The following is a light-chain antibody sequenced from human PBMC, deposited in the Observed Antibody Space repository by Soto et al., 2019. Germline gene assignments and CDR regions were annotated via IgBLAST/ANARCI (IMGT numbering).Light chain of an antibody. CDR1: QSVSSY. CDR2: DAS. V-gene: IGKV3-11*01. Sequence: EIVLTQSPATLSLSPGERATLYCRASQSVSSYLAWYQQKPGQAPRLLIYDASNRATGIPARFSGSGTGTDFTLTISCLEPEDFAVYYCQQRSNWPQLTFGGGTKVDIK. J-gene: IGKJ4*01. CDR3: QQRSNWPQLT.